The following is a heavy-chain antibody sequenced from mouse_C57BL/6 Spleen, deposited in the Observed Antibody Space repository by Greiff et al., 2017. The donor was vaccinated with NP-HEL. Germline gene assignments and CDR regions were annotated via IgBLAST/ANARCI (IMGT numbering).Heavy chain of an antibody. CDR2: ISSGSSTI. Sequence: EVQGVESGGGLVKPGGSLKLSCAASGFTFSDYGMHWVRQAPEKGLEWVAYISSGSSTIYYVDTVKGRFTFSRNNAKNTLFLQLTSLRSEDTAMYYCATGDSYDYYAKGDWGQGTSVTVS. J-gene: IGHJ4*01. CDR3: ATGDSYDYYAKGD. V-gene: IGHV5-17*01. D-gene: IGHD1-1*02. CDR1: GFTFSDYG.